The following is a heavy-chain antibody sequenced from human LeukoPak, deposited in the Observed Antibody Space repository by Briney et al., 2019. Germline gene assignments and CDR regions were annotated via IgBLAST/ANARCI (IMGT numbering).Heavy chain of an antibody. Sequence: GGSLRLSCAASGFTFSSYWMHWVRQAPGKGLVWVSRINTDGSSTSYADSVKGRSTISRDNAKNTLYVQMNSLRAEDTAVYYCASLAGATEFDSWGQGTLVTICS. V-gene: IGHV3-74*01. CDR2: INTDGSST. D-gene: IGHD1-26*01. J-gene: IGHJ4*02. CDR1: GFTFSSYW. CDR3: ASLAGATEFDS.